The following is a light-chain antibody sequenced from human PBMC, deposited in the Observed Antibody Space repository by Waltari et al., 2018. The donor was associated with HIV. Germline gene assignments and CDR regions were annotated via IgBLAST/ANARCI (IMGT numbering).Light chain of an antibody. CDR1: RTILFSSDNRNC. J-gene: IGKJ4*01. CDR3: QQYYSLGPT. Sequence: DIVMTQSPNSLAVSLGERATINCRSSRTILFSSDNRNCLAWFQQKPGQSPKLLIDWASTRASGVPDRFSGSGSGTNFSLTISTLQTDDVALYYCQQYYSLGPTFGRGTKVEIK. V-gene: IGKV4-1*01. CDR2: WAS.